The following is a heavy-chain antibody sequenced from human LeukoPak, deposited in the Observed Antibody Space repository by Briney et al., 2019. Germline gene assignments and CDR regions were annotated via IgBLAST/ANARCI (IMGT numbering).Heavy chain of an antibody. CDR2: IYSSGST. Sequence: SETLSLTCTVSGGSISSGNYYWSWIRQPAGKGLEWIGRIYSSGSTNYNPSLKSRVTISRDTSRNQFSLKLSSVTAADTAVYYCARAGAYDSRSFEFQSWGQGTLVTVSS. CDR3: ARAGAYDSRSFEFQS. J-gene: IGHJ1*01. CDR1: GGSISSGNYY. V-gene: IGHV4-61*02. D-gene: IGHD3-3*01.